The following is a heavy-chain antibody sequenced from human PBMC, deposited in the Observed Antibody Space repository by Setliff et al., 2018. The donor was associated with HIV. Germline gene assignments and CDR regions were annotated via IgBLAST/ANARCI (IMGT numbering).Heavy chain of an antibody. V-gene: IGHV4-31*02. J-gene: IGHJ6*03. CDR2: IFSSGIT. CDR1: GDSISSGAYY. Sequence: PSETLSLTCSVSGDSISSGAYYWSWIRQHPVKGLEWIGYIFSSGITYYSPSLHSRVTISLDTSKNQCSLNLTPITPADTAVYYCTRDTGGGGFPMDVWGKGTTVTVSS. CDR3: TRDTGGGGFPMDV. D-gene: IGHD2-15*01.